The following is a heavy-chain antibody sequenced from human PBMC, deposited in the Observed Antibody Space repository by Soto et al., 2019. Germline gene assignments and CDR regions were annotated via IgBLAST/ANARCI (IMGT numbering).Heavy chain of an antibody. D-gene: IGHD3-3*01. CDR3: ARMEGAVLRFLEWTPGAFDI. V-gene: IGHV1-69*02. J-gene: IGHJ3*02. CDR1: GGTFSSYT. CDR2: IIPILGIA. Sequence: SVKVSCKASGGTFSSYTISWVRRAPGQGLEWMGRIIPILGIATYAQKFQGRVTITADKSTSTAYMELSSLRSEDTAVYYCARMEGAVLRFLEWTPGAFDIWGQGTMVTVSS.